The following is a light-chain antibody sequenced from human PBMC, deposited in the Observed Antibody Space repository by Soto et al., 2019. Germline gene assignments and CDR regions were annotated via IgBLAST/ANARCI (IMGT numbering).Light chain of an antibody. CDR1: QSVSSN. CDR2: GAS. V-gene: IGKV3-15*01. J-gene: IGKJ2*01. CDR3: QQYNNWPRDT. Sequence: IVMTQSPATLSVSPGERATLSCRASQSVSSNLARYQQKPGQAPRLLIYGASTRATGIPARFSGSGSGTDFTLTISSLQSEDFAVYYCQQYNNWPRDTFGQGTKLEI.